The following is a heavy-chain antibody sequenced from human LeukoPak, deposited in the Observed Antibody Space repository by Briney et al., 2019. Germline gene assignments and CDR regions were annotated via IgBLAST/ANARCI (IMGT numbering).Heavy chain of an antibody. CDR2: IYYSGST. CDR3: ARDRGYSGYLNAFDI. Sequence: SETLSLTCTVSGGSISSYYWSWIRQPPGKGLEWIGYIYYSGSTNYNPSLKSRVTIPVDTSKNQFSLKLSSVTAADTAVYYCARDRGYSGYLNAFDIWGQGTMVTVSS. J-gene: IGHJ3*02. CDR1: GGSISSYY. D-gene: IGHD5-12*01. V-gene: IGHV4-59*01.